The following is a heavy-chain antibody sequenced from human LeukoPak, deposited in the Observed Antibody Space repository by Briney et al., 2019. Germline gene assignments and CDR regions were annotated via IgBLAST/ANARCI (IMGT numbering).Heavy chain of an antibody. J-gene: IGHJ5*02. V-gene: IGHV4-59*05. D-gene: IGHD1-26*01. CDR3: ARREWELTWNWFDP. CDR1: GGSMSPYH. Sequence: PSETLSLTCTVSGGSMSPYHWGWIRQPPGKGLEWIGSIYYSGSTYYNPSLKSRVTISVDTSKNQFSLKLSSVTAADTAVYYCARREWELTWNWFDPWGQGTLVTVSS. CDR2: IYYSGST.